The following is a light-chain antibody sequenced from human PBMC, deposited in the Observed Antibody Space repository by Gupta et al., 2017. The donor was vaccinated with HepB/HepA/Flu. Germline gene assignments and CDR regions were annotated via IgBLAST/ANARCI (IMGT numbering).Light chain of an antibody. CDR2: EVI. Sequence: QSALTQPPSVSGSPGQSVTISCTGTSSDVGTYNRVSWYQQPPGTAPKLMIYEVIKRPSGVPDRFSGSKSGNTASLTISGLQPEDEADYYCSSYTSSSTWVFGGGTKLTVL. V-gene: IGLV2-18*02. CDR3: SSYTSSSTWV. CDR1: SSDVGTYNR. J-gene: IGLJ3*02.